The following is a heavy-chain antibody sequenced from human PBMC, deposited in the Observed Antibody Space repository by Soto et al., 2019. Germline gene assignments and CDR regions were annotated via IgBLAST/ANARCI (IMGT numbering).Heavy chain of an antibody. CDR1: GYTFTSYG. J-gene: IGHJ6*02. V-gene: IGHV1-18*04. Sequence: QVQLVQSGAEVKKTGASVKVSCKASGYTFTSYGISWVRQAPGQGREWMGWISAYNGNTNYAQKLQGRVTMTTDTSTSKAYNGLRSMRSGATAVYYCARYSRALLWFGELYPYGMDDWGQRTTVTVSS. CDR3: ARYSRALLWFGELYPYGMDD. D-gene: IGHD3-10*01. CDR2: ISAYNGNT.